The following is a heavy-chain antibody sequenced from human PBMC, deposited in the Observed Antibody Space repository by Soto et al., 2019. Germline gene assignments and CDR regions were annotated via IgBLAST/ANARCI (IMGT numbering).Heavy chain of an antibody. CDR1: GGSISSYY. V-gene: IGHV4-59*01. CDR2: IYYSGST. D-gene: IGHD3-10*01. CDR3: ARGAGSYGSGSYPNWFDP. Sequence: PSETLSLTCTVSGGSISSYYWSWIRQPPGKGLEWIGYIYYSGSTNYNPSLKSRVTISVDTSKNQFSLKLSSVTAVDTAVYYCARGAGSYGSGSYPNWFDPWGQGTLVTVSS. J-gene: IGHJ5*02.